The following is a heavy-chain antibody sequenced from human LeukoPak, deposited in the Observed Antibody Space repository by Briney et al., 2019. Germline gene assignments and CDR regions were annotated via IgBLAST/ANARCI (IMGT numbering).Heavy chain of an antibody. CDR3: AREVGYYFDY. CDR1: GGSISSYY. CDR2: IYYSGST. J-gene: IGHJ4*02. Sequence: SETLSLTCTVSGGSISSYYWSWIRQPPGKGLEWIGYIYYSGSTNYNLSLKSRVTISVDTSKNQFSLKLSSVTAADTAVYYCAREVGYYFDYWGQGTLVTVSS. V-gene: IGHV4-59*01. D-gene: IGHD1-26*01.